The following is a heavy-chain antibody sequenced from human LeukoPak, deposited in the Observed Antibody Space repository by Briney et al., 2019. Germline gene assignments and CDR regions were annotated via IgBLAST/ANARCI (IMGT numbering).Heavy chain of an antibody. D-gene: IGHD4-17*01. CDR1: GYTFTSYG. J-gene: IGHJ6*02. CDR3: ARCPIYGDYRYYYYYGMDV. Sequence: ASVKVSCKASGYTFTSYGISWVRQAPGQGLEWMGWISAYNGNTNYAQKLQGRVTMTTDTSTSTAYMELRSLRSDDTAVYYCARCPIYGDYRYYYYYGMDVWGQGTTVTVSS. V-gene: IGHV1-18*01. CDR2: ISAYNGNT.